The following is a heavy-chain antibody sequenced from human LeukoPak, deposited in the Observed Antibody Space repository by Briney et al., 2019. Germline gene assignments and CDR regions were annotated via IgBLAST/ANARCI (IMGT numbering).Heavy chain of an antibody. J-gene: IGHJ4*02. CDR1: EFTFSYYA. CDR2: ISPNGGTT. D-gene: IGHD2-2*01. V-gene: IGHV3-64*01. Sequence: PGGSLRLSCAASEFTFSYYAMHWVRQAPGKGLEYVSAISPNGGTTYYANSVKGRFTISRDNSKNTLWLQMGSLRAEDMAVYYCGRAYCSSTSCPPDYWGQGTLVTVSS. CDR3: GRAYCSSTSCPPDY.